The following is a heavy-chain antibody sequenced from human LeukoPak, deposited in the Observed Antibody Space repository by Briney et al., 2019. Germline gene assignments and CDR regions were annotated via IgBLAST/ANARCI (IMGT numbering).Heavy chain of an antibody. CDR1: GFTFSSYW. V-gene: IGHV3-7*01. D-gene: IGHD1-26*01. CDR2: IKQDGSEK. J-gene: IGHJ6*02. CDR3: ARGASWELLYYYYGMDV. Sequence: GGSLRLSCAASGFTFSSYWMSWVRQAPGKGLEWVANIKQDGSEKYYVDSVKGRFTIHRDNAKNSLYLQMNSLRAEDTAVYYCARGASWELLYYYYGMDVWGQGTTVTVSS.